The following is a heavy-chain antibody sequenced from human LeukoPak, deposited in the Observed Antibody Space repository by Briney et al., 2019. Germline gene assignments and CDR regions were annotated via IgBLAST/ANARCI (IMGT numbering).Heavy chain of an antibody. CDR3: ARDDYGETFDY. V-gene: IGHV3-23*01. CDR2: IRSSGSGGST. CDR1: GFAFSNYA. Sequence: GGSLRLSCTASGFAFSNYAMNWVRQAPGKGLEWVSVIRSSGSGGSTYYADSVKGRFTISRDNSKNTLYLQMNSLRAEDTAIYYCARDDYGETFDYWGQGTLVTVSS. D-gene: IGHD4-17*01. J-gene: IGHJ4*02.